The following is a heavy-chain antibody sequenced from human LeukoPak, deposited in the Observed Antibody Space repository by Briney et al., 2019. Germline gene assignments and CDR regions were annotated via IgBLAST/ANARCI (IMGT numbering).Heavy chain of an antibody. V-gene: IGHV3-30*02. CDR2: IRYDGSNK. Sequence: PGRSLRLSCGASGFTFSSYGMHWVRQAPGKGLEWVAFIRYDGSNKDYADSVKGRFTFSRDNSKNTLYLQMNSLRAEDTAIYYCAKGFDYYMDVWGKGTTVTVSS. CDR1: GFTFSSYG. J-gene: IGHJ6*03. CDR3: AKGFDYYMDV.